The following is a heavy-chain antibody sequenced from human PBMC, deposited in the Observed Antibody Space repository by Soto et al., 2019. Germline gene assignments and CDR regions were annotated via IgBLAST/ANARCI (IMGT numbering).Heavy chain of an antibody. CDR3: ARDRSIPYYYDSSGYYYYGMDV. CDR2: ISSSSSYI. D-gene: IGHD3-22*01. J-gene: IGHJ6*02. V-gene: IGHV3-21*01. CDR1: GFTFSSYS. Sequence: EVQLVESGGGLVKPGGSLRLSCAASGFTFSSYSMNWVRQAPGKGLEWVSSISSSSSYIYYADSVKGRFTISRDNAKNSLYLQMNSLRAEDTAVYYCARDRSIPYYYDSSGYYYYGMDVWGQGTTVTVSS.